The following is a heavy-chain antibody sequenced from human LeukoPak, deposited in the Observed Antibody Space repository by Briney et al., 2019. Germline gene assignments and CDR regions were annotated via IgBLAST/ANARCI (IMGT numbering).Heavy chain of an antibody. J-gene: IGHJ4*02. CDR2: ISWNSGSI. D-gene: IGHD3-22*01. CDR1: GFTFSSYW. CDR3: AKDMGYYDSSGGFDY. V-gene: IGHV3-9*01. Sequence: GGSLRLSCAASGFTFSSYWMHWVRQAPGKGLEWVSGISWNSGSIGYADSVKGRFTISRDNAKNSLYLQMNSLRAEDTALYYCAKDMGYYDSSGGFDYWGQGTLVTVSS.